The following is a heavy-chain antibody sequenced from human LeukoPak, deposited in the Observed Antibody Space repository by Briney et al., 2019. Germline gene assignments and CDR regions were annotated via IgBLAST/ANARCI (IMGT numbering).Heavy chain of an antibody. Sequence: PSETLSLTCTVSGGSISSYYWSWIRQPPGKGLEWIGYIYYSGSTNYNPSLKSRVTISVDTSKNQFSPKLSSVTAADTAVYYCARSDIVAFPLLRRDAGAFDPWGQGTLVTVSS. CDR1: GGSISSYY. CDR2: IYYSGST. D-gene: IGHD2-21*01. J-gene: IGHJ5*02. V-gene: IGHV4-59*08. CDR3: ARSDIVAFPLLRRDAGAFDP.